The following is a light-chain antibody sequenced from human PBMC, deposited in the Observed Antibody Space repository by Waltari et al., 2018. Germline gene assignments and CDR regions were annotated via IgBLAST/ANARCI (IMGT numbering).Light chain of an antibody. CDR2: GAS. Sequence: ETVMTQSPATLSVSPGERATLSGRASQSVSSNLAWYQQKPGQAPRLLIHGASTRATGIPASFSGSGSGTEFTLTISSLQSEDFAVYYCQQYNNWPLTFGQGTKVEIK. CDR1: QSVSSN. V-gene: IGKV3-15*01. CDR3: QQYNNWPLT. J-gene: IGKJ1*01.